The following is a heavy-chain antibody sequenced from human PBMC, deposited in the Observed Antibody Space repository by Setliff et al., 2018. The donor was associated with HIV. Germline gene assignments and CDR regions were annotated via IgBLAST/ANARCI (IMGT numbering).Heavy chain of an antibody. J-gene: IGHJ4*02. CDR1: GYTFTSYY. V-gene: IGHV1-46*01. D-gene: IGHD4-17*01. CDR3: ARGTYTDYEVGDY. CDR2: INPSGGST. Sequence: GASVKVSCKASGYTFTSYYMHWVRQAPAQGLEWMGIINPSGGSTGYAQKFQGRVTMTRDTSITTAYMALSRLRSEDTAVYYCARGTYTDYEVGDYWGQGTLVTVS.